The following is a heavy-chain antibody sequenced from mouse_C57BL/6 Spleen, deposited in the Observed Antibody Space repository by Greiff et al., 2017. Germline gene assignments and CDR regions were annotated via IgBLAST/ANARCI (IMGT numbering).Heavy chain of an antibody. D-gene: IGHD2-5*01. CDR3: ARDAFYYSTGYAMDY. CDR1: GFTFSDYG. Sequence: DVMLVESGGGLVKPGGSLKLSCAASGFTFSDYGMHWVRQAPETGLEWVAYISRGSSTIYYADTVKGRFTISRDNAKNTLFLQMTSLRSEDTAMYYCARDAFYYSTGYAMDYWGQGTSVTVSS. V-gene: IGHV5-17*01. CDR2: ISRGSSTI. J-gene: IGHJ4*01.